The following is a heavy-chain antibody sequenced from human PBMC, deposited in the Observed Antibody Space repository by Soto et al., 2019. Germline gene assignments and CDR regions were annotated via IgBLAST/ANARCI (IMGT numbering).Heavy chain of an antibody. CDR2: ISGSGGST. Sequence: EVQLLESGGGLVQPGGSLRLSCAASGFTFSRYAMSWVRQAPGKGLEWVAAISGSGGSTYYADSGKGRFTISRDNSNNTLNLQMHSLRVEATAVYYCAKAYGIAVAGTSFDIWGQGTMVTVSS. CDR1: GFTFSRYA. J-gene: IGHJ3*02. V-gene: IGHV3-23*01. CDR3: AKAYGIAVAGTSFDI. D-gene: IGHD6-19*01.